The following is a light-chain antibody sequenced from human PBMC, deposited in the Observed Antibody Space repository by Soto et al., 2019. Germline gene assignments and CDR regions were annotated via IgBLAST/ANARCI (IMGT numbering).Light chain of an antibody. V-gene: IGLV2-14*01. CDR3: SSYTTSSTRV. Sequence: SALTQPASVSESPGQSITISCTGTSSDVGASDYVSWYEQHPGKAPELIIYEVTNRPSGVSNRFSGSKSGNTASLTISGLQAEDEADYYCSSYTTSSTRVFGGGTKVTVL. J-gene: IGLJ3*02. CDR2: EVT. CDR1: SSDVGASDY.